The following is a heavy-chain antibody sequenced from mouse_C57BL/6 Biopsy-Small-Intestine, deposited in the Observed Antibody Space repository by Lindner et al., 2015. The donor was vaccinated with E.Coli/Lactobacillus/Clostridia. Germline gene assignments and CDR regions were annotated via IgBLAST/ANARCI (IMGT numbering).Heavy chain of an antibody. CDR2: ISIHNGNT. J-gene: IGHJ3*01. D-gene: IGHD2-2*01. CDR1: GYTFTNYY. V-gene: IGHV1-66*01. Sequence: SVKVSCKTSGYTFTNYYISWMRQAPGQGLEWMGWISIHNGNTKSAQNLQGRVTLTADTSTATAYMDLKSLKSDDTAVYYCARDSNLWFGEFQDWGQGTLVTVSS. CDR3: ARDSNLWFGEFQD.